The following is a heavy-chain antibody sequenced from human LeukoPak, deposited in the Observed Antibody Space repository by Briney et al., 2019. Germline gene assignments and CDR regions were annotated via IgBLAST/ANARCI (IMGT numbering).Heavy chain of an antibody. D-gene: IGHD2-2*01. CDR2: IYTSGST. CDR3: ARELKPGMPAPYNWFDP. Sequence: SETLSLTCTVSGGSISSYYWSWIRQPAGKGLEWIGRIYTSGSTNYNPSLKSRVTMSVDTSMNQFSLKLSSVTAADTAVYYCARELKPGMPAPYNWFDPWGQGTLVTVSS. J-gene: IGHJ5*02. V-gene: IGHV4-4*07. CDR1: GGSISSYY.